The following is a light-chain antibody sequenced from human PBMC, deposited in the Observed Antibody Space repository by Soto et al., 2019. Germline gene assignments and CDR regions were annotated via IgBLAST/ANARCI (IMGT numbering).Light chain of an antibody. Sequence: EIVLTQSPGTLSLSPGERGTLSCRASQSVTANYLAWYQQKPGQAPRLLIYGASSRATGIPDRFSGSGSGADFTLTISRLEPEDFALYYCQQYGSSPSTFGGGTKVEIK. CDR1: QSVTANY. J-gene: IGKJ4*01. CDR3: QQYGSSPST. V-gene: IGKV3-20*01. CDR2: GAS.